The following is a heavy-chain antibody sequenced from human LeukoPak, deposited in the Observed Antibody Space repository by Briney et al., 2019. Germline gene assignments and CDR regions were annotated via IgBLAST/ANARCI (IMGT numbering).Heavy chain of an antibody. V-gene: IGHV3-30*09. J-gene: IGHJ5*01. CDR2: VSSDGDKK. D-gene: IGHD2-2*02. CDR1: GFTFSYFS. CDR3: AKEGLYTTDWYGNWFDS. Sequence: GRSLRLSCEASGFTFSYFSMHWVRQAPGKGLEWVAVVSSDGDKKNYADSVKGRFDISRGNSKNTLSLQMNNVRPEDTALYYCAKEGLYTTDWYGNWFDSWGQGTLVTVSS.